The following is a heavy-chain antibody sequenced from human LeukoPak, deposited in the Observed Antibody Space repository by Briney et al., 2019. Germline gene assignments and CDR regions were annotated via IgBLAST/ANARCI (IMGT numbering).Heavy chain of an antibody. CDR1: GITFSNYN. CDR2: ITSSSSYT. CDR3: ARDPYNGAYSEGYYYYYMDV. Sequence: PGGSLRLSCAAPGITFSNYNMNWVCQAPGKGLEWISSITSSSSYTFYADSVKGRFTISRDNAKNSLYLQMNSLRVEDTAIYYCARDPYNGAYSEGYYYYYMDVWGKGTTVTVSS. J-gene: IGHJ6*03. D-gene: IGHD1-1*01. V-gene: IGHV3-21*01.